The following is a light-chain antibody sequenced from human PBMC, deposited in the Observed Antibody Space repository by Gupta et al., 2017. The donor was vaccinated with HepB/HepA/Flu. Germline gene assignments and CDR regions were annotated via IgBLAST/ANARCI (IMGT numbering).Light chain of an antibody. CDR2: YDD. CDR1: RSNIGDNT. Sequence: QSVLTQPPSVSEAPRQRVTISCFGSRSNIGDNTVNWYQQLPGKAPQILIYYDDLLHSGVAVRFSGSESGTSTSLAIRGRQSEDEAEYYCAAWDESLNVLVFGGGTKLTVL. V-gene: IGLV1-36*01. J-gene: IGLJ3*02. CDR3: AAWDESLNVLV.